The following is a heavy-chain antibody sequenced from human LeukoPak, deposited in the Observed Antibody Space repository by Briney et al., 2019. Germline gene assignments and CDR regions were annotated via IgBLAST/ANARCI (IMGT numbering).Heavy chain of an antibody. CDR3: ARSLIPLGMDV. J-gene: IGHJ6*02. V-gene: IGHV3-48*03. CDR2: MSSSGTTI. CDR1: GFTFSSYK. Sequence: GGSLRLSCAASGFTFSSYKVIWVRQDPGKGLEWVSYMSSSGTTIHYVDSVKGRFRNSRDNAKNTVYLEMNSLRSEDTAVYYCARSLIPLGMDVWGQGTTVTVSS. D-gene: IGHD2-21*01.